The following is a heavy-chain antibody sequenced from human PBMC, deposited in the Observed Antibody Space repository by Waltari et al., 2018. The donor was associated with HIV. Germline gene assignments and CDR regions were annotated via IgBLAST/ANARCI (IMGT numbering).Heavy chain of an antibody. CDR2: ISHSGTT. J-gene: IGHJ4*02. Sequence: QVQLQESGPGLVKPSETLSLTCSVSDYSLTSGYYWGWIRQSPGRGLEWIGSISHSGTTVYSPSLNSRITLFRNTSKNQFFLKLTSATAADTAVYYCASTYYDLLEGWYFDFWGQGRLVTVSS. V-gene: IGHV4-38-2*02. CDR3: ASTYYDLLEGWYFDF. CDR1: DYSLTSGYY. D-gene: IGHD3-3*01.